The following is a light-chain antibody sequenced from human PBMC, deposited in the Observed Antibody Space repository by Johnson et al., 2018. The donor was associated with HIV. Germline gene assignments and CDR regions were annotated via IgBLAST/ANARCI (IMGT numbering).Light chain of an antibody. Sequence: QSILTQPPSVSAAPGQKVTISCSGSSSNIGTNYVSWYQQLPGTAPKLLMFENNQRPSGIPDRFSGSKSGTSATLGITGLQTGDEADYYCGTWDTSLSAYVVGTGTKVTGL. CDR3: GTWDTSLSAYV. J-gene: IGLJ1*01. V-gene: IGLV1-51*02. CDR1: SSNIGTNY. CDR2: ENN.